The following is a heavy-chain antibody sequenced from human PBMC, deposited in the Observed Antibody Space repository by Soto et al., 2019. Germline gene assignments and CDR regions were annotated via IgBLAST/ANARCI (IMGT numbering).Heavy chain of an antibody. Sequence: ASVQVSCKTSGYTFSNYGITWVRQAPGQPLEWLGWISLYSDGTNYAQKFQGRVSMTTDKSTTTAYMELRSLRSDDTAVYYCARVVPGAEAWFGPWGQGTLVTVSS. D-gene: IGHD2-2*01. V-gene: IGHV1-18*01. CDR3: ARVVPGAEAWFGP. J-gene: IGHJ5*02. CDR1: GYTFSNYG. CDR2: ISLYSDGT.